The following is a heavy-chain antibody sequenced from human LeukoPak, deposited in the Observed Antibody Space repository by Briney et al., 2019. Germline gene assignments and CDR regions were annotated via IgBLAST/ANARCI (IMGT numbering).Heavy chain of an antibody. CDR3: ARESSYGDYEIDY. CDR2: INPNSGGT. D-gene: IGHD4-17*01. CDR1: GYTFTDYY. V-gene: IGHV1-2*02. Sequence: GASVKVSCKASGYTFTDYYMHWVRQAPGQGLEWMGWINPNSGGTNYAQKFQGRVTMTRDTSISTAYMELSRLRSDDTAVYYCARESSYGDYEIDYWGQGTLVTVSS. J-gene: IGHJ4*02.